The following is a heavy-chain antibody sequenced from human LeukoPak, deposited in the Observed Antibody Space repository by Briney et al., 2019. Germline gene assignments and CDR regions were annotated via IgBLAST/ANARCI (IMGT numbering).Heavy chain of an antibody. Sequence: SETLSLTCTVSGGSISSGGYYWSWIRQHPGKGLEWIGYIYYSGSTYYNPSLKSRVTISVDTSKNQISLKLSSVTAADTAVYYCAGGEYSGPFDYWGQGTLVTVSS. J-gene: IGHJ4*02. D-gene: IGHD1-26*01. CDR2: IYYSGST. V-gene: IGHV4-31*03. CDR1: GGSISSGGYY. CDR3: AGGEYSGPFDY.